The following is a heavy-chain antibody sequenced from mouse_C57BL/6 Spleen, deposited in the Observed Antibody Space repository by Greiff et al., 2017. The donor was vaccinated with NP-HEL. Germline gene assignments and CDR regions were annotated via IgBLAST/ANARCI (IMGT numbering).Heavy chain of an antibody. V-gene: IGHV1-64*01. J-gene: IGHJ1*03. Sequence: QVQLQQPGAELVKPGASVKLSCKASGYTFTSYWMHWVKQRPGQGLEWIGMIHPNSGSTNYNEKFKSKATLTVDKSSSTAYMQLSSLTSEDSAVYYCARGGGNYGYFDVWGTGTTVTVSS. D-gene: IGHD2-1*01. CDR2: IHPNSGST. CDR1: GYTFTSYW. CDR3: ARGGGNYGYFDV.